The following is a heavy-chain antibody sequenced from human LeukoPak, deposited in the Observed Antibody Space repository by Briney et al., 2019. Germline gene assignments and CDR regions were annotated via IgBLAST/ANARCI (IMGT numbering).Heavy chain of an antibody. Sequence: GGSLRLSCTASGFTFSSYTMSWVRQAPGKGLRWVSTITTGGPNTYYADSVKGRFTVSRDDSKNTLYLQMNSLRAEDTAVYYCAKDGGLWVSAHWGDSWGRGTLVTVSS. D-gene: IGHD7-27*01. J-gene: IGHJ4*02. CDR1: GFTFSSYT. V-gene: IGHV3-23*01. CDR2: ITTGGPNT. CDR3: AKDGGLWVSAHWGDS.